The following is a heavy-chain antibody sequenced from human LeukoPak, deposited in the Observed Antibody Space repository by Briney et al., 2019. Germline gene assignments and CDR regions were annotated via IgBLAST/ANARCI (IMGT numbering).Heavy chain of an antibody. J-gene: IGHJ5*02. CDR3: ARGQPLLQNWFDP. CDR2: IRYDGSNK. Sequence: GSLRLSCAASGFTFSSYGMHWVRQAPGKGLEWVAFIRYDGSNKYYADSVKGRFTISRDNSRNTLYLQMNSLRAEDTAVYYCARGQPLLQNWFDPWGQGTLVTVSS. CDR1: GFTFSSYG. V-gene: IGHV3-30*02. D-gene: IGHD2-21*02.